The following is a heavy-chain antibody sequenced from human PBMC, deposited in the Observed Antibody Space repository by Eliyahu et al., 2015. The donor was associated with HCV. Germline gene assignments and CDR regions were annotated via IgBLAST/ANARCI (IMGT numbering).Heavy chain of an antibody. Sequence: EVQLLESGGGLVQPGGSLRLSCAASGFXFSXXXXXWVRQAPGKGLGWVSAISGSGGSTYYADSVKGRFTISRDNPKNTLYLQMNSLRAEDTAVYYCAKGVRDYGDYVSLKLDWYFDLWGRGTLVTVSS. CDR1: GFXFSXXX. CDR3: AKGVRDYGDYVSLKLDWYFDL. CDR2: ISGSGGST. D-gene: IGHD4-17*01. J-gene: IGHJ2*01. V-gene: IGHV3-23*01.